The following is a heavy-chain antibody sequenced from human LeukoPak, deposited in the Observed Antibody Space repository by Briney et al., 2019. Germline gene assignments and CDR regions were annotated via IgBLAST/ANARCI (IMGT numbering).Heavy chain of an antibody. CDR2: IYTSGST. J-gene: IGHJ5*02. CDR3: ARGYSGNYLRFDP. V-gene: IGHV4-4*07. D-gene: IGHD1-26*01. Sequence: SETLSLTCTVSGGSFSSSYWSWIRPPAGKGLEWIGRIYTSGSTNFNPSLKSRVTISIDKSKNQISLKLNSVTAADTAVYYCARGYSGNYLRFDPWGQGTLVTVSS. CDR1: GGSFSSSY.